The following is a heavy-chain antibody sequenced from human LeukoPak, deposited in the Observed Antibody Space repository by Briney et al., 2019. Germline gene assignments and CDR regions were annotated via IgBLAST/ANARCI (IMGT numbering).Heavy chain of an antibody. V-gene: IGHV5-51*01. CDR1: GYSFTSYW. D-gene: IGHD5-18*01. J-gene: IGHJ5*02. CDR3: ARMLDTAMVLTGSLNWFDP. Sequence: GESLKISCKGSGYSFTSYWIGWVRQMPGKGLEWMGIIYPGDSDTRYSPSFQGQVTISADKSISTAYLQWSSLKASDTAMYYCARMLDTAMVLTGSLNWFDPWGQGTLVTVSS. CDR2: IYPGDSDT.